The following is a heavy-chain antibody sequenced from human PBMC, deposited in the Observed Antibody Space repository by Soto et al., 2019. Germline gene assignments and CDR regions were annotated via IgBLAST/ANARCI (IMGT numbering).Heavy chain of an antibody. CDR2: IYYSGST. V-gene: IGHV4-61*01. D-gene: IGHD4-17*01. J-gene: IGHJ4*02. CDR1: GGSVSSGSYY. CDR3: AREWHDGDGYFDY. Sequence: SETLSLTCTVSGGSVSSGSYYWSWIRQPPGKGLEWIGYIYYSGSTNYNPSLKSRVTISVDTSKNQFSLKLSSVTAADTAVYYCAREWHDGDGYFDYWGQGTLVTVSS.